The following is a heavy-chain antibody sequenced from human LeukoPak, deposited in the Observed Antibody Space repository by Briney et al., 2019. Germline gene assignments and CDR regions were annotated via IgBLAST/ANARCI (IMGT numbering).Heavy chain of an antibody. CDR3: ARDSGGVDY. CDR2: IDYSGST. J-gene: IGHJ4*02. CDR1: GGSISSSSYY. V-gene: IGHV4-39*06. D-gene: IGHD3-16*01. Sequence: NPSETLSLTCTVSGGSISSSSYYWGWIRQPPGKGLEWIGSIDYSGSTYYNPCLKSRVTISVDTSKNHLALKLRSVTAADTAVYYCARDSGGVDYWGQGTLVSVSS.